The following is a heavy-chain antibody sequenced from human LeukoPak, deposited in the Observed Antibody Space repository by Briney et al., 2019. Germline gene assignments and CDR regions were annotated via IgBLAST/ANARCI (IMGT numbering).Heavy chain of an antibody. Sequence: AASVKVSCKASGGTFSSYAISWVRQAPGQGLEWMGGIIPIFGTANYAQKFQGRVTITADESTSTAYMELRSLRSDDTAVYYCARGLYSSGWYSINYYYMDVWGKGTTVTVSS. CDR2: IIPIFGTA. CDR3: ARGLYSSGWYSINYYYMDV. CDR1: GGTFSSYA. V-gene: IGHV1-69*13. J-gene: IGHJ6*03. D-gene: IGHD6-19*01.